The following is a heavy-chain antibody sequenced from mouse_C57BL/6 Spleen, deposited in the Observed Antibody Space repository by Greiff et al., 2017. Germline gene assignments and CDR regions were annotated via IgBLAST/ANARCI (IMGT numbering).Heavy chain of an antibody. J-gene: IGHJ1*03. CDR1: GFTFSDYG. CDR3: ARNGFYYYGSSYWYFDV. CDR2: ISSGSSTI. Sequence: EVQLVESGGGLVKPGGSLKLSCAASGFTFSDYGMHWVRQAPEKGLEWVAYISSGSSTIYYADTVKGRFTISRDNAKNTLFLQMTSLRSEDTAMYYCARNGFYYYGSSYWYFDVWGTGTTVTVSS. V-gene: IGHV5-17*01. D-gene: IGHD1-1*01.